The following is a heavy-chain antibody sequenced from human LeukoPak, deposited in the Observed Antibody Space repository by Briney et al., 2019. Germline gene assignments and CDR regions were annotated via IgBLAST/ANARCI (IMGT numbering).Heavy chain of an antibody. CDR2: TSGNGGNT. Sequence: GGSLSFSCAASGFTLSSYAMSCVRQAPGEGREWVSSTSGNGGNTYYADYVKGRFTSSRDNAKNTLYLQMNSLRAEDTAVYYCARDSGAAAPTFFDYWGQGTLVTVSS. CDR3: ARDSGAAAPTFFDY. CDR1: GFTLSSYA. J-gene: IGHJ4*02. V-gene: IGHV3-23*01. D-gene: IGHD2-2*01.